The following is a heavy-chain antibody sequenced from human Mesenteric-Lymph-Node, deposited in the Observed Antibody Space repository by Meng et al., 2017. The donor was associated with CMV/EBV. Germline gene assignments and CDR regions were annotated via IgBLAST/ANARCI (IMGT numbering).Heavy chain of an antibody. CDR1: GFTFSNAW. Sequence: GGSLRPSCAASGFTFSNAWMSWVRQAPGKGLEWVGRIKSKTDGGTTDYAAPVKGRFTISRDDSKNTLYLQMNSLKTEDTAVYYCTTDLLRFLEWLDYWGQGTLVTVSS. D-gene: IGHD3-3*01. J-gene: IGHJ4*02. V-gene: IGHV3-15*01. CDR2: IKSKTDGGTT. CDR3: TTDLLRFLEWLDY.